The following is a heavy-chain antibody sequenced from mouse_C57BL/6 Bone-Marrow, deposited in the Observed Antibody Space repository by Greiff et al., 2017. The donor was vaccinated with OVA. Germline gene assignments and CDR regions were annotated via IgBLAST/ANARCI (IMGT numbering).Heavy chain of an antibody. CDR1: GYTFTDHI. V-gene: IGHV1-11*01. Sequence: VQLQQSGAELASPGASVTLSCKASGYTFTDHIMNWVKKRPGQGLEWIGRIYPVSGETNYNQKFMGKATFSVDRSSSTGYMVLNSLTSEDPAVDYCGRRQLRLPWCAYWGQGTLVTVSA. CDR2: IYPVSGET. D-gene: IGHD3-2*02. J-gene: IGHJ3*01. CDR3: GRRQLRLPWCAY.